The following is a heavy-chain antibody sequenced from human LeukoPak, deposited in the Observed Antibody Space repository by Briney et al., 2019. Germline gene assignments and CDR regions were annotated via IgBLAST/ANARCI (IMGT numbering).Heavy chain of an antibody. CDR1: GGSISSYY. Sequence: SETLSLTCTVSGGSISSYYWSWIRQPAGKGLEWIRRIYTSGSTNYNPSLKSRVTISVDTSKNQFSLKLSSVTAADTAVYYCARGGYCGGDCYFYYWGQGTLVTVSS. CDR3: ARGGYCGGDCYFYY. D-gene: IGHD2-21*02. V-gene: IGHV4-4*07. J-gene: IGHJ4*02. CDR2: IYTSGST.